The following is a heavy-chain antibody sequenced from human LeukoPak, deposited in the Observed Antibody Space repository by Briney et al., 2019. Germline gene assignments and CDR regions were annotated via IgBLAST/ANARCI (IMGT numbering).Heavy chain of an antibody. CDR3: ARGGLAAAGNNWFDP. J-gene: IGHJ5*02. CDR2: INHSGST. D-gene: IGHD6-13*01. Sequence: SETLSLTCAVYGGSFSGYYWSWIRQPPGKGLEWIGEINHSGSTNYNLSLKSRVTISVDTSKNQFSLKLSSVTAADTAVYYCARGGLAAAGNNWFDPWGQGTLVTVSS. V-gene: IGHV4-34*01. CDR1: GGSFSGYY.